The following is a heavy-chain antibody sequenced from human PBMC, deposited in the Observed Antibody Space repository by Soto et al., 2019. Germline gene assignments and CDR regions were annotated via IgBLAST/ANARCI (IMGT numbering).Heavy chain of an antibody. Sequence: GGSLRLSCAASGFTFSSYGMHWVRQAPGKGLEWVAVIWYDGSNKYYADSVKGRFTISRDNSKNTLYLQMNSLRAEDTAVYYCAREFSGSYYPKFDYWGQGTLVTVSS. CDR2: IWYDGSNK. CDR3: AREFSGSYYPKFDY. D-gene: IGHD3-10*01. CDR1: GFTFSSYG. J-gene: IGHJ4*02. V-gene: IGHV3-33*01.